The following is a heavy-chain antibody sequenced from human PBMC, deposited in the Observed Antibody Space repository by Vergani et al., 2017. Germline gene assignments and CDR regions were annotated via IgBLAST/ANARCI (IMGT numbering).Heavy chain of an antibody. D-gene: IGHD3-10*01. J-gene: IGHJ6*03. Sequence: QVQLVESGGGVVQPGGSLRLSCAASEFIFSNYGMHWVRQAPGKGLEWVAFIRYDGINKYYADSVKGRFTISRDKSKNTLYLQMNSLRAEDTALYFCAREYYYGSGSVRPYYYYMDVWGKGTTVTVSS. V-gene: IGHV3-30*02. CDR2: IRYDGINK. CDR3: AREYYYGSGSVRPYYYYMDV. CDR1: EFIFSNYG.